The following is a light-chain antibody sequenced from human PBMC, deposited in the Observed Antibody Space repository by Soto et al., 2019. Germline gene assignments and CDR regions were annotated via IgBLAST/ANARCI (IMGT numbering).Light chain of an antibody. V-gene: IGLV1-40*01. CDR1: SSNIGADYD. CDR3: QSYDSSLSLVV. J-gene: IGLJ2*01. CDR2: ANT. Sequence: QSVLTQPPSVSGAPGQRVTISCTGSSSNIGADYDVHWYQRLPGTAPKLLIYANTHRPSGVPDRFSGSKSATSASLAITGLQAEDEADYYCQSYDSSLSLVVFGGGTQLTVL.